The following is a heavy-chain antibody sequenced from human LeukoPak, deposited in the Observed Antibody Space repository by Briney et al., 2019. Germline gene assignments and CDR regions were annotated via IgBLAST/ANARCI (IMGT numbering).Heavy chain of an antibody. Sequence: RASVTVSSTASGYTFTTYDINWVRPAPAQGLEWMGWMNPSSGNTGYTQKFQGRVTMTMNTSISTAYMEMSSLRAEDTAVYYCARSSKYSSSSGDFDYGGQGTLVTVSS. V-gene: IGHV1-8*01. CDR2: MNPSSGNT. CDR3: ARSSKYSSSSGDFDY. J-gene: IGHJ4*02. D-gene: IGHD6-6*01. CDR1: GYTFTTYD.